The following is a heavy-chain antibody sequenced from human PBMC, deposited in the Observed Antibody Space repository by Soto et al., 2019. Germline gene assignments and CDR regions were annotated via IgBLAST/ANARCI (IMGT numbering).Heavy chain of an antibody. Sequence: ASVKVSCKVSGYTLTELSMHWVRQAPGQGLEWMGWISGYNGNTNYAERLQGRVTMTTDTSTSTAYMELKSLRYDDTAVYYCAREGQLGYWGQGTLVTVSS. J-gene: IGHJ4*02. CDR1: GYTLTELS. CDR2: ISGYNGNT. CDR3: AREGQLGY. V-gene: IGHV1-18*01. D-gene: IGHD6-6*01.